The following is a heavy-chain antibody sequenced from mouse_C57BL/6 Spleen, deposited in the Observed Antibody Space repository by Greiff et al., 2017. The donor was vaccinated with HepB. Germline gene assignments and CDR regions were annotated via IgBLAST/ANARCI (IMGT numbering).Heavy chain of an antibody. J-gene: IGHJ3*01. CDR3: TTRTAQATWFAY. V-gene: IGHV14-4*01. CDR1: GFNIKDDY. D-gene: IGHD3-2*02. CDR2: IDPENGDT. Sequence: VQLQHSGAELVRPGASVKLSCTASGFNIKDDYMHWVKQRPEQGLEWIGWIDPENGDTEYASKFQGKATITADTSSNTAYLQLSSLTSEDTAVYYCTTRTAQATWFAYWGQGTLVTVSA.